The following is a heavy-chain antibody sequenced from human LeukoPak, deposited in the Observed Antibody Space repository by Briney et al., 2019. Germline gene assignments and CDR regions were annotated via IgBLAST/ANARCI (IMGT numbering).Heavy chain of an antibody. CDR3: AREVEYHVTSECFDY. CDR1: GFTFSSYW. J-gene: IGHJ4*01. CDR2: INSDGSST. D-gene: IGHD3-10*01. Sequence: GGSLRLSCAASGFTFSSYWMHWARQAPGKGLVWVSRINSDGSSTTYADSVKGRFTIARDNAKNTLYLQMNSLRPEDTAVYYCAREVEYHVTSECFDYWGQGTLVTVSS. V-gene: IGHV3-74*03.